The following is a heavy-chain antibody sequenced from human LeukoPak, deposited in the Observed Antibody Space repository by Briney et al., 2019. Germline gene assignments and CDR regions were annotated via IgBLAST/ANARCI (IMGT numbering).Heavy chain of an antibody. V-gene: IGHV3-33*01. CDR1: GFTFSSYA. J-gene: IGHJ4*02. Sequence: GGSLRLSCAASGFTFSSYAMHWVRQAQGKGLEWVAVIWYDASDKYYADSVKGRFTISRDNSKNMLYLQMNSLRAEDTAVYYCARDPSSGWFRYSFDYWGQGTLVTVSS. D-gene: IGHD6-19*01. CDR2: IWYDASDK. CDR3: ARDPSSGWFRYSFDY.